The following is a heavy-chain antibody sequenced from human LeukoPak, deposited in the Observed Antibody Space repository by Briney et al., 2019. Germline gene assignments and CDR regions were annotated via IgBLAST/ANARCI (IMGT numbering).Heavy chain of an antibody. J-gene: IGHJ6*02. Sequence: GGSLRLSCAASGFTVSSNYMSWVRQAPGKGLEWVSVIYSGGSTYYADSVKGRFTISRDNSKNTLYLQVNSLRAEDTAVYYCARDHLLWFGELLGYYYYGMDVWGQGTTVTVSS. CDR1: GFTVSSNY. D-gene: IGHD3-10*01. CDR3: ARDHLLWFGELLGYYYYGMDV. CDR2: IYSGGST. V-gene: IGHV3-66*02.